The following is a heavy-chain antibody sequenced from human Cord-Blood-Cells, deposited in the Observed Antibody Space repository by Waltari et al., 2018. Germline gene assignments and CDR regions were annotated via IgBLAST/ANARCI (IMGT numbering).Heavy chain of an antibody. J-gene: IGHJ3*02. Sequence: QVQLQQWGAGLLKPSETLSLTCAVYGGSFSGYYWSWIRQPPGKGLEWIEEINHSGSTNYNPARKSRVTISVDTAKNQFSLNLSSVTAADTAVYYCARFVTLPVRYCSSTSCSDAFDIWGQGTMVTVSS. V-gene: IGHV4-34*01. D-gene: IGHD2-2*01. CDR1: GGSFSGYY. CDR3: ARFVTLPVRYCSSTSCSDAFDI. CDR2: INHSGST.